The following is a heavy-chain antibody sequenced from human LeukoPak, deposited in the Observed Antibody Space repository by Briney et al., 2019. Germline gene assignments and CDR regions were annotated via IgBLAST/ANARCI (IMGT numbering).Heavy chain of an antibody. CDR3: ARTFLGYYFYMDV. J-gene: IGHJ6*03. V-gene: IGHV4-59*01. CDR1: GGSTSSYY. CDR2: IYYSGST. D-gene: IGHD3-3*02. Sequence: PSETLSLTCIVSGGSTSSYYWSWIRQPPGKGLEWIGYIYYSGSTNYNPSLKSRVTISVDTSKNQFSLKLSSVTAADTAVYYCARTFLGYYFYMDVWGKGTTVTVSS.